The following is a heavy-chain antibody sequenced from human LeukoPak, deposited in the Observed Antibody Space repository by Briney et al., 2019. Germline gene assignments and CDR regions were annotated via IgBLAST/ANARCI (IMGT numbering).Heavy chain of an antibody. CDR3: AREDGYCSGGNCYSYFVS. V-gene: IGHV3-7*01. Sequence: PGGSLRLSCEGSAFIFSGHWMSWVRQAPGKGLEWVAFIRKRGIETNYVDSVKGRFTITRDNARNSLFLQMNSLRAEDTAVYYCAREDGYCSGGNCYSYFVSWGQGTLVTVSS. CDR1: AFIFSGHW. CDR2: IRKRGIET. J-gene: IGHJ4*02. D-gene: IGHD2-15*01.